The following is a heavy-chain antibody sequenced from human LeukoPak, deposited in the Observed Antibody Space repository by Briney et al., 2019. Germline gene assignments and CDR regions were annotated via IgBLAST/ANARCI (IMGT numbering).Heavy chain of an antibody. Sequence: ASVKVSCKASGYTFNRYAMNWLRQAPGQGLERMGWINTNTGNPTYAQGFTGRFVFSLDTSVSTAYLQISSLKAEDTAVYYCARETPRAYYGLDVWGQGTTVTVSS. CDR1: GYTFNRYA. CDR2: INTNTGNP. J-gene: IGHJ6*02. CDR3: ARETPRAYYGLDV. D-gene: IGHD3-10*01. V-gene: IGHV7-4-1*02.